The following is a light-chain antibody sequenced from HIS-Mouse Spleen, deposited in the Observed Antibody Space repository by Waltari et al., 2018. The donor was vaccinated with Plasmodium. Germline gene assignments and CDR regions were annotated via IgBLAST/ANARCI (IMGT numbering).Light chain of an antibody. CDR2: GAS. J-gene: IGKJ5*01. V-gene: IGKV3-20*01. CDR1: QRVSRSY. CDR3: QQYGSAPVT. Sequence: EIVLTQSPGTLSLSPGERATLSCTASQRVSRSYLAWYQQKPGQAPRPLILGASSRATGTPDRFSGSGSGTDVTLTISRLAAEDFAVYYCQQYGSAPVTFGQGTRLEIK.